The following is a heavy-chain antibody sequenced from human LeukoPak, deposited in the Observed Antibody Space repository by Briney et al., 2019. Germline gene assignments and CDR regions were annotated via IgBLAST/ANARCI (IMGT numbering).Heavy chain of an antibody. CDR2: ISSSSSYI. J-gene: IGHJ4*02. CDR1: GFTFSSYS. CDR3: ARGDRDLYCSSTSCYPVL. Sequence: PGGSLRLFCVASGFTFSSYSMNWVRQAPGKGLEWVSSISSSSSYIYYADSVEGRFTISRDNAKNSLYLQMNSLRAEDTAVYYCARGDRDLYCSSTSCYPVLGGQGTLVTVSS. D-gene: IGHD2-2*01. V-gene: IGHV3-21*01.